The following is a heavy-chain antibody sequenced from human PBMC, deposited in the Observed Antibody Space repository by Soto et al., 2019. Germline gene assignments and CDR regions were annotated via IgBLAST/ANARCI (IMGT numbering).Heavy chain of an antibody. J-gene: IGHJ3*02. Sequence: SVKVSCKASGYTFTSYYMHWVRQAPVQGLEWMGIINPSGGSTSYAQKFQGRVTMTRDTSTSTVYMELSSLRSEDTAVYYCARGRGPSTVTDAFDIWGQGTMVTVSS. CDR2: INPSGGST. CDR1: GYTFTSYY. V-gene: IGHV1-46*01. CDR3: ARGRGPSTVTDAFDI. D-gene: IGHD4-17*01.